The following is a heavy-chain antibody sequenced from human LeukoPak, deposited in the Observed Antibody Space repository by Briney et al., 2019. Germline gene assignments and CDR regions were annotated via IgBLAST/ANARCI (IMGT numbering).Heavy chain of an antibody. D-gene: IGHD3-10*01. J-gene: IGHJ4*02. CDR3: ARGTLMWSGAKMEYYFDS. V-gene: IGHV4-59*01. CDR2: SSYTGNT. CDR1: GAYFTNYY. Sequence: SETLSLTCTVSGAYFTNYYWSFIRQPPGKGLEWIGFSSYTGNTNYNPSLKSRVTISLDMSKNQFSLSLKSVTAADTAMYYCARGTLMWSGAKMEYYFDSWGQGTPLTVSS.